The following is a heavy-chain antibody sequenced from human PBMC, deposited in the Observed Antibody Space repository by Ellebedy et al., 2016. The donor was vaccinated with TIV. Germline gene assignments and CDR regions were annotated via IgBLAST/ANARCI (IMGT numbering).Heavy chain of an antibody. Sequence: TLSLXCTVSGGSISSYYWSWIRQPPGKALEWLALIYWDDDKRYSPSLKSRLTIIKDTSKNQVVLTMTNMDPVDTATYYCAHLYSGYDFYYYYYGMDVWGQGTTVTVSS. V-gene: IGHV2-5*08. CDR3: AHLYSGYDFYYYYYGMDV. CDR2: IYWDDDK. CDR1: GGSISSYYW. J-gene: IGHJ6*02. D-gene: IGHD5-12*01.